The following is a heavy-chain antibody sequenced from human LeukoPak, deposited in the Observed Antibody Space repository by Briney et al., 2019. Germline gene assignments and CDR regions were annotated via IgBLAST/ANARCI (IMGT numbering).Heavy chain of an antibody. CDR1: GGSISSTTYY. D-gene: IGHD4-17*01. CDR2: IYHSGNI. V-gene: IGHV4-39*07. J-gene: IGHJ1*01. CDR3: ARDLSDYGDPGYFQH. Sequence: SETLSLTCTVSGGSISSTTYYWGWIRQPPGKGLEWIGSIYHSGNIYYNPSLKSRVTISVDTSKNQFSLRLSSVTAADTAVYYCARDLSDYGDPGYFQHWGQGTLVTVSS.